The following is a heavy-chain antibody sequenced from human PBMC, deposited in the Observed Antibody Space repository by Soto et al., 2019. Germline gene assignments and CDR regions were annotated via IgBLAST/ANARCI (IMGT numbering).Heavy chain of an antibody. CDR1: GGSISSYY. CDR3: ARGTVTTGDYYYYYGMDV. V-gene: IGHV4-59*01. D-gene: IGHD4-17*01. J-gene: IGHJ6*02. Sequence: QVQLQESGPGLVKPSETLSLTCTVSGGSISSYYWSWIRQPPGKGLEWIGYIYYSGSTNYTPSLKSRVTISVDTSKNQFSLKLSSVTAADTAVYYCARGTVTTGDYYYYYGMDVWGQGTTVTVSS. CDR2: IYYSGST.